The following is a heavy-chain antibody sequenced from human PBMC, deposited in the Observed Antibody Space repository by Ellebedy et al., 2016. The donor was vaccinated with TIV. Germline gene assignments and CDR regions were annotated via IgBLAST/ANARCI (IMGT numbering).Heavy chain of an antibody. Sequence: GESLKISCAASGFTFSPYAMSWVRQAPGKGLEWVANISNDGRSKKHGDSVRGRFTISRDNSKSTLYLQMDSLRDDDTAVYYCAPGVTTKVKKGFGYWGQGTLVTVSS. CDR3: APGVTTKVKKGFGY. J-gene: IGHJ4*02. D-gene: IGHD2-21*02. V-gene: IGHV3-30*03. CDR1: GFTFSPYA. CDR2: ISNDGRSK.